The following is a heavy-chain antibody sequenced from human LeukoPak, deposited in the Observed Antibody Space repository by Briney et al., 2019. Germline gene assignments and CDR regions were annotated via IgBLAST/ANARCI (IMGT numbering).Heavy chain of an antibody. CDR1: GGSFSGYY. J-gene: IGHJ5*02. D-gene: IGHD3-9*01. Sequence: PSETLSLTCVVYGGSFSGYYWTWIRQAPGKGLDWIGEINHAGSTNYNPSLKSRVTMSVDTSKNQFSLRLSSVTAADTAVYFCARGKGGHYNGARGNNWFDPWGQGTLVTVSS. CDR3: ARGKGGHYNGARGNNWFDP. V-gene: IGHV4-34*01. CDR2: INHAGST.